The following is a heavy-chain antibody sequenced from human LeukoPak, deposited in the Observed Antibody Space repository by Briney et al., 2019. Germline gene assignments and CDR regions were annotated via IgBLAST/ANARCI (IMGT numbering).Heavy chain of an antibody. D-gene: IGHD3-3*01. Sequence: HPGGSLRLSCAASGFTFSSYGMHWVRQAPGKGLEWVAVISYDGSNKYYADSVKGRFTISRDNSKNTLYLQMNSLRAEDTAVYYCAKVWSGHGNYLPYYFDYWGQGTLVTVSS. J-gene: IGHJ4*02. CDR1: GFTFSSYG. V-gene: IGHV3-30*12. CDR3: AKVWSGHGNYLPYYFDY. CDR2: ISYDGSNK.